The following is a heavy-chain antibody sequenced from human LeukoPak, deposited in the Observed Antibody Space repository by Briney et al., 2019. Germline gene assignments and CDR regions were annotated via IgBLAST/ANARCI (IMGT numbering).Heavy chain of an antibody. D-gene: IGHD1-26*01. CDR1: GYTFTDYY. CDR3: ARDRGQVGASRMDFDY. J-gene: IGHJ4*02. V-gene: IGHV1-2*02. CDR2: INPNTGGT. Sequence: ASVKVSCKASGYTFTDYYMHWVRQAPGQGLEWMGWINPNTGGTNYAQNVQGRVTMTRDTSISTAYMELSRLRSDDTAVYYCARDRGQVGASRMDFDYWGQGTLITVSS.